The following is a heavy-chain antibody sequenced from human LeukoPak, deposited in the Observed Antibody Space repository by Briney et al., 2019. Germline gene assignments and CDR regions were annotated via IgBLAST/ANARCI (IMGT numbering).Heavy chain of an antibody. CDR2: INHNGNVN. V-gene: IGHV3-7*01. D-gene: IGHD6-19*01. CDR1: GFTFSSYW. J-gene: IGHJ4*02. CDR3: ARDLWGSGWYGSVDY. Sequence: GGSLRLSCAASGFTFSSYWMNWARQAPGKGLEWVASINHNGNVNYYVDSVKGRFTISRDNAKNSLYLQMNSLRAEDTAVYYCARDLWGSGWYGSVDYWGQGTLVTVSS.